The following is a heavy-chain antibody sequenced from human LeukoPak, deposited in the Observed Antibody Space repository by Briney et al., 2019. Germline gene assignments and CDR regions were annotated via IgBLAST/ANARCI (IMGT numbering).Heavy chain of an antibody. V-gene: IGHV3-23*01. Sequence: GGSLRLSCAASGFIVNSYAMSWVRQAPGKGLEWVSAISGSGGSTYYADSVKGRFTISRDNSKNTLYLQMNSLRAEDTAVYYCAKDPERLLWFGELYFDYWGQGTLVTVSS. CDR1: GFIVNSYA. CDR3: AKDPERLLWFGELYFDY. CDR2: ISGSGGST. J-gene: IGHJ4*02. D-gene: IGHD3-10*01.